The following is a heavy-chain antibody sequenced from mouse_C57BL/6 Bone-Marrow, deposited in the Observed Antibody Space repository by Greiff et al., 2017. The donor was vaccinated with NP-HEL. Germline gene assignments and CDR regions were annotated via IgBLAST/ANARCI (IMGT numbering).Heavy chain of an antibody. CDR2: IYPGSGST. CDR3: ARLEARGNYVWDY. V-gene: IGHV1-55*01. D-gene: IGHD2-1*01. CDR1: GYTFTSYW. J-gene: IGHJ4*01. Sequence: VQLQQPGAELVKPGASVKMSCKASGYTFTSYWITWVKQRPGQGLEWIGDIYPGSGSTNYNEKFKSKATLTVDTSSSTAYMQLSSLTSEDSAVYYCARLEARGNYVWDYWGQGTSVTVSS.